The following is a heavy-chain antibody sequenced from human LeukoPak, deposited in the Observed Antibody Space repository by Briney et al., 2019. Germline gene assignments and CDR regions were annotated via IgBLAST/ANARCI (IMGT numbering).Heavy chain of an antibody. CDR2: IIPIFGTA. V-gene: IGHV1-69*06. D-gene: IGHD6-13*01. CDR3: ARDLGSSWFRLGPNWFDP. J-gene: IGHJ5*02. CDR1: GGTFSSYA. Sequence: GASVKVSCKASGGTFSSYAISWVRQAPGQGLEWMGGIIPIFGTANYAQKFQGRVTITADKSTSTAYMELSSLRSEDTAVYYCARDLGSSWFRLGPNWFDPWGQGTLVTVSS.